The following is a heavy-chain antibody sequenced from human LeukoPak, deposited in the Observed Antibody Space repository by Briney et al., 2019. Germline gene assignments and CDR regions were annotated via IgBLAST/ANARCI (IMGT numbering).Heavy chain of an antibody. J-gene: IGHJ4*02. Sequence: GGSLRLSRAASGFTFSSYWMTWVRQAPGKGLEWVANIGEDGSEKYYVDSVKGRFTISRDNAKNSQYLQMNSLRAEDTAVYYCARDLAAAGTFDYWGQGTLVTVSS. V-gene: IGHV3-7*01. CDR3: ARDLAAAGTFDY. CDR1: GFTFSSYW. D-gene: IGHD6-13*01. CDR2: IGEDGSEK.